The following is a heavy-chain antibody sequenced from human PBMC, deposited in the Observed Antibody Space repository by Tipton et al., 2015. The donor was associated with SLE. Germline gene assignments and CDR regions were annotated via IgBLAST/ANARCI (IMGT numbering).Heavy chain of an antibody. CDR1: GISISSAGYS. V-gene: IGHV4-30-2*06. Sequence: TLSLTCTVSGISISSAGYSWSWIRQSPGKGLEWIGYMYNTGSTSYNPSLRSRVTISVDRSKNQFSLRLTSVTAADTAVYYCARATDWNLSPDVWGKGTTVTVSS. CDR3: ARATDWNLSPDV. J-gene: IGHJ6*04. CDR2: MYNTGST. D-gene: IGHD1-7*01.